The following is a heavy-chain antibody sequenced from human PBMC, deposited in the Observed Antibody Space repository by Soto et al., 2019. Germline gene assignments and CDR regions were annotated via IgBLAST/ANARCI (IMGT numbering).Heavy chain of an antibody. CDR2: INAGNGNT. J-gene: IGHJ5*02. Sequence: ASVKVSCKASGYTFTSYAMHWVRQAPGQRLEWIGWINAGNGNTKYSQKFQGRVTITRDTSASTAYMELSSLRSEDTAVYYCARDRITMVRGVLNWFDPWGQGTLVTVSS. D-gene: IGHD3-10*01. CDR3: ARDRITMVRGVLNWFDP. V-gene: IGHV1-3*01. CDR1: GYTFTSYA.